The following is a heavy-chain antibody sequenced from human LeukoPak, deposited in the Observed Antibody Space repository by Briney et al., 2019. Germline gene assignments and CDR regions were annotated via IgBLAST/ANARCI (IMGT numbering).Heavy chain of an antibody. Sequence: PGGSLRLSCAASGFTVSSNYMSWVRQAPGKGLEWVSVIYSGGSTYYADSVKGRFTISRDNSKNTLYLQMNSLRAEDTAVYYCARAPVYCSGGSCYSRYFQHWGQGTLVTVSS. CDR3: ARAPVYCSGGSCYSRYFQH. CDR1: GFTVSSNY. V-gene: IGHV3-53*01. J-gene: IGHJ1*01. CDR2: IYSGGST. D-gene: IGHD2-15*01.